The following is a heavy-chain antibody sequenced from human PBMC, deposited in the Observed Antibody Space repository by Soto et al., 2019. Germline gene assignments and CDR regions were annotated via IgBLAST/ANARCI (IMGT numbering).Heavy chain of an antibody. J-gene: IGHJ6*02. CDR2: SSSDGGST. CDR1: GFTFDGCT. V-gene: IGHV3-43*01. D-gene: IGHD3-10*01. CDR3: AKDILVRGVIRWWGFYYYCGMDF. Sequence: WGSLRLSCAVSGFTFDGCTMRGWLQHPAGWVEWWSGSSSDGGSTYYKASVKGRFTISRDKSKNPLPLQMNSLRTEDTALYYCAKDILVRGVIRWWGFYYYCGMDFWGQGTTVTVSS.